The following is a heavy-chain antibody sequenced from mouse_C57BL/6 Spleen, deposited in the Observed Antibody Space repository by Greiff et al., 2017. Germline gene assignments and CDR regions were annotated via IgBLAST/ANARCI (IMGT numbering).Heavy chain of an antibody. CDR3: TRSYYYGSSYFAY. CDR2: IDPETGGT. Sequence: QVQLQQPGAELVRPGASVTLSCKASGYTFTDYEMHWVKQTPVHGLEWIGAIDPETGGTAYNQKFKGKAILTADKSSSTAYMELRSLTSEDSAVYYCTRSYYYGSSYFAYWGQGTLVTVSA. J-gene: IGHJ3*01. CDR1: GYTFTDYE. V-gene: IGHV1-15*01. D-gene: IGHD1-1*01.